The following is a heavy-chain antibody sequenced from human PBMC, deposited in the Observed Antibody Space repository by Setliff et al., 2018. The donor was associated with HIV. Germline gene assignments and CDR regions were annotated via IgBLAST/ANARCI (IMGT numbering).Heavy chain of an antibody. CDR2: IYTSGST. J-gene: IGHJ4*02. D-gene: IGHD5-12*01. CDR3: ARGYASGYDAYGY. Sequence: SETLSLTCTVSGGSISSGSYFWTWIRQPAGKGLEWIGRIYTSGSTNYNPSLKSRVTISVDTYNNQFSLNMNSVNAADTAVYYCARGYASGYDAYGYWGQGTLVTVSS. CDR1: GGSISSGSYF. V-gene: IGHV4-61*02.